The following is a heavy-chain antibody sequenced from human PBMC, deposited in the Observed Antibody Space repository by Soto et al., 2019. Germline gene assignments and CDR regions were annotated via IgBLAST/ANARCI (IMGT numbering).Heavy chain of an antibody. Sequence: ASVEVTCKDSLYSFTSNDVSCVRQATGQVLEWMGWMNPGSGDTGYAQKFQGRVTMTRDISIATAYMELNNLRSDDTAIYYCARMETFGSLNWFDPWGQGTLVTVSS. V-gene: IGHV1-8*01. J-gene: IGHJ5*02. D-gene: IGHD3-16*01. CDR1: LYSFTSND. CDR3: ARMETFGSLNWFDP. CDR2: MNPGSGDT.